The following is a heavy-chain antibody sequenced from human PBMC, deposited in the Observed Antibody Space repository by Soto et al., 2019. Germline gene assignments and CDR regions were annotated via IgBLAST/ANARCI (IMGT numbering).Heavy chain of an antibody. CDR1: GKSCTSYG. CDR2: IYAGDSDT. J-gene: IGHJ4*02. V-gene: IGHV5-51*01. CDR3: ATGVASSGYLK. Sequence: PXESVKGTCHGSGKSCTSYGNGWVLQMPGKGLEWMGIIYAGDSDTRYSPSFQGQVTISADKSISTAYLQWSSLKASDTAMYYCATGVASSGYLKWGEPILVTVSS. D-gene: IGHD3-22*01.